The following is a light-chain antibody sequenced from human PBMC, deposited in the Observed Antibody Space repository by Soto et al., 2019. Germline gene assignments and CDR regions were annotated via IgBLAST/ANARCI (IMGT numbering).Light chain of an antibody. CDR2: YDS. V-gene: IGLV3-21*04. CDR1: NIVDKS. CDR3: QVWDRSSDHVV. J-gene: IGLJ2*01. Sequence: SYVMTQPLSVSVAPGETARITCEETNIVDKSVHWYQQKPGQAPVLVIYYDSDRPSGIPERLSGSNSGNTATLTIRRVEAGDEADYYCQVWDRSSDHVVFGGGTQLTVL.